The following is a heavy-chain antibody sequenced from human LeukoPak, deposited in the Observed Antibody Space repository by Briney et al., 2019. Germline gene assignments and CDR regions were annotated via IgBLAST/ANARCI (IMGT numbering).Heavy chain of an antibody. CDR1: GFSFSSYW. V-gene: IGHV3-7*01. CDR2: TKPDGSGK. J-gene: IGHJ4*02. Sequence: GGSLRLSCAASGFSFSSYWVTWVRHVPGKGLEWVANTKPDGSGKHYVDSVKGRFTISRDNAKSSLYLQMDSLRVEDTAVYYCSSQPAVIDLDFWGQGALVTVSS. CDR3: SSQPAVIDLDF. D-gene: IGHD2/OR15-2a*01.